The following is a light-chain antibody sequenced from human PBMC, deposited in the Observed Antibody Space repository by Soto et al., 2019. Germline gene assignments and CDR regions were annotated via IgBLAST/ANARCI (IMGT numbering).Light chain of an antibody. CDR3: QQYYSYPPWT. Sequence: AIRMTQSPSSFSASTGDRVTITCRASQGISSDLAWYQQKPGKAPNLLIYAASTLQSGVPSRFSGSGSGTDFTLTISCLQSEDFATYYCQQYYSYPPWTFGQGTKVEIK. CDR2: AAS. V-gene: IGKV1-8*01. J-gene: IGKJ1*01. CDR1: QGISSD.